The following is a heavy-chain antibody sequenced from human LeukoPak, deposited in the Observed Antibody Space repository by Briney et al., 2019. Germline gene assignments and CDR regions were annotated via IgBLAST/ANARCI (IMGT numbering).Heavy chain of an antibody. V-gene: IGHV4-34*01. D-gene: IGHD2-2*01. CDR1: GGSFSGYY. CDR3: ASRATLGYCSSTSCYAGVGWFDP. J-gene: IGHJ5*02. Sequence: SETLSLTCTVYGGSFSGYYWSWIRQPPGKGLEWIGEINHSGSTNYNPSLKSRVTISVDTSKNQFSLKLSSVTAADTAVYYCASRATLGYCSSTSCYAGVGWFDPWGQGTLVTVSS. CDR2: INHSGST.